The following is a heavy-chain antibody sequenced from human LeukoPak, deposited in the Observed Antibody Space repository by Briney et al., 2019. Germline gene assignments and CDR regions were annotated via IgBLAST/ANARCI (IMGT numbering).Heavy chain of an antibody. Sequence: SETLSLTCTVSGGSISSNNYYWGWIRQPPGKGLEWIGSIYYSGSTYYNPSLKSRVTISVDTSKNQFSLKLSSVTAADTAVYYCARHGDNSSWYVAYWGQETLVTVSS. J-gene: IGHJ4*02. D-gene: IGHD6-13*01. V-gene: IGHV4-39*01. CDR2: IYYSGST. CDR1: GGSISSNNYY. CDR3: ARHGDNSSWYVAY.